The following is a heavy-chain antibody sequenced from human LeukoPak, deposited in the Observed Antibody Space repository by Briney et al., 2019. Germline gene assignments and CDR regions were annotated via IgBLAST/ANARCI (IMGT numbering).Heavy chain of an antibody. CDR3: ARSGYSSGWSNYYYGMDV. V-gene: IGHV3-48*03. Sequence: GGSLRLSCAASGFTFSSYEMNWVRQAPGKGLEWVSYISSSGSTIYYADSVKGRFTISRDNAKNSLYLQMNSLRAEDTAVYYCARSGYSSGWSNYYYGMDVWGQGTTVTASS. J-gene: IGHJ6*02. CDR2: ISSSGSTI. D-gene: IGHD6-19*01. CDR1: GFTFSSYE.